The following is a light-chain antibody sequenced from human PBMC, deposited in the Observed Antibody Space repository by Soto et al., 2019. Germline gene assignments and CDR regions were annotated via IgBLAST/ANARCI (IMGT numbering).Light chain of an antibody. CDR3: HQYYNTPYT. Sequence: DIVMTQSPDSLAVSLGERATINCKSNRTLFYPSNNKTYLAWYQQKAGQPPKLLIYWASMRESGVPDRFSGSGSGTDFTLTISSLQAEDVAIFYCHQYYNTPYTFGQGTKLEIK. CDR1: RTLFYPSNNKTY. J-gene: IGKJ2*01. CDR2: WAS. V-gene: IGKV4-1*01.